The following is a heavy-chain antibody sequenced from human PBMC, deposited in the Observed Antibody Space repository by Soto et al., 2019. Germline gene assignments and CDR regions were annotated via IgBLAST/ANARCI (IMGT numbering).Heavy chain of an antibody. Sequence: ASVKVSCKVSGYTLTDLSMHWVRQAPGKGLEWMGGFDPEDGETIYAQKFQGRVTMTEDTSTDTAYMELSGLRSEDTAVYYCATVSSYSSGWDFDYWGQGTLVTVSS. CDR3: ATVSSYSSGWDFDY. CDR2: FDPEDGET. J-gene: IGHJ4*02. D-gene: IGHD6-19*01. CDR1: GYTLTDLS. V-gene: IGHV1-24*01.